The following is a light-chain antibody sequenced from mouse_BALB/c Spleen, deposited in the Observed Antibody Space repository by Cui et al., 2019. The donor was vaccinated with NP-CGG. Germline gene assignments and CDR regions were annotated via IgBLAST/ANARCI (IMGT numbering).Light chain of an antibody. V-gene: IGLV1*01. CDR1: TGDVTTSNY. J-gene: IGLJ1*01. CDR3: ALWYSNHWV. CDR2: GTN. Sequence: QAVVTQESALTTSPGETVTLTCRSSTGDVTTSNYANWVQEKPDHLFTGLIGGTNNRAPGVPARFSGSLIGDKAALTITGAQTEDEATYLCALWYSNHWVFGGGTKLTVL.